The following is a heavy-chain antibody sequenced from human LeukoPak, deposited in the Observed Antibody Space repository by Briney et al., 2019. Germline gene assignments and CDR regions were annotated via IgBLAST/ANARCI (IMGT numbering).Heavy chain of an antibody. V-gene: IGHV3-23*01. J-gene: IGHJ4*02. D-gene: IGHD3-22*01. Sequence: GGSLRLSCAASGFTFGTYGMNWVRQAPGKGLEWVSGISGSGGSTYYADSVQGRFTISRDNSKNTLYLQMNSLRAEDTAVYYCAKDLYDNPYYFDYWGQGTLVTVSS. CDR2: ISGSGGST. CDR3: AKDLYDNPYYFDY. CDR1: GFTFGTYG.